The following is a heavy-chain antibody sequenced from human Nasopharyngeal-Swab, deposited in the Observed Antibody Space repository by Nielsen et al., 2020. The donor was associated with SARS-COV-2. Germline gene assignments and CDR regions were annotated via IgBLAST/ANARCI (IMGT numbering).Heavy chain of an antibody. CDR3: ARDFRVGCSSTSCYYYYGMDV. CDR1: GYTFTSYG. Sequence: ASVKVSCKASGYTFTSYGISWVRQAPGQGIEWMGWISAYNGNTNYAQKLQGRVTMTTDTSTSTAYMELRSLRSDDTAVYYCARDFRVGCSSTSCYYYYGMDVWGQGTTVTVSS. J-gene: IGHJ6*02. D-gene: IGHD2-2*01. CDR2: ISAYNGNT. V-gene: IGHV1-18*01.